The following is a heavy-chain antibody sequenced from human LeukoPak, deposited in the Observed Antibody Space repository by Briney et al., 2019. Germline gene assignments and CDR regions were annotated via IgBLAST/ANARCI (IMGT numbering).Heavy chain of an antibody. J-gene: IGHJ5*02. D-gene: IGHD6-19*01. CDR3: ARGIAVAGTNWFDP. CDR2: INHSGST. Sequence: PSETLSLTCAVYGGSFSGYYWSWIRQPPGKGLEWTGEINHSGSTYYNPSLKSRVTISVDTSKNQFSLKLSSVTAADTAVYYCARGIAVAGTNWFDPWGQGTLVTVSS. CDR1: GGSFSGYY. V-gene: IGHV4-34*01.